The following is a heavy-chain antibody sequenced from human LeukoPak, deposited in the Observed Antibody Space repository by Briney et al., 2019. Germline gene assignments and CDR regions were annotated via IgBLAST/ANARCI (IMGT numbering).Heavy chain of an antibody. Sequence: SETLSLTCTVSGGSISSSSYYWGWIRQPPGKGLEWIGSIYYSGSTYYNPSLKSRVTISVDTSKNQFSLKLSSVTAADTAVYYCARDRIKIFGVVILGYYYMDVWGKGTTVTVSS. CDR1: GGSISSSSYY. CDR2: IYYSGST. J-gene: IGHJ6*03. D-gene: IGHD3-3*01. CDR3: ARDRIKIFGVVILGYYYMDV. V-gene: IGHV4-39*07.